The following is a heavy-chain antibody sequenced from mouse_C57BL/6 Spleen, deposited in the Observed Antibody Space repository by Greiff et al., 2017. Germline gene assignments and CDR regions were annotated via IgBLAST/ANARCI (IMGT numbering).Heavy chain of an antibody. D-gene: IGHD1-1*01. CDR1: GFTFSSYG. CDR2: ISSGGSYT. CDR3: ARHYYGSSPYAMDY. J-gene: IGHJ4*01. V-gene: IGHV5-6*01. Sequence: EVQLVESGGDLVKPGGSLKLSCAASGFTFSSYGMSWVRQTPDKRLEWVATISSGGSYTYYPDSVKGRFTISRDNANNTLYLQMSSLKSEDTAMYYCARHYYGSSPYAMDYWGQGTSVTVAS.